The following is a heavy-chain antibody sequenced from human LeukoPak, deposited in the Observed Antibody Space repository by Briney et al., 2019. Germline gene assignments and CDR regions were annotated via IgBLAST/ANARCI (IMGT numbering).Heavy chain of an antibody. V-gene: IGHV6-1*01. CDR1: GDSVSSNSAA. Sequence: SQTLSLTCAISGDSVSSNSAAWSWIRQSPSRGLEWLGRTYYRSKWYNDYAISVKSRITINPDTSKNQFSLQLNSVTPEDTAVFCCARDYGGRFDCWGQGTLVTVSS. D-gene: IGHD2-15*01. CDR3: ARDYGGRFDC. CDR2: TYYRSKWYN. J-gene: IGHJ4*02.